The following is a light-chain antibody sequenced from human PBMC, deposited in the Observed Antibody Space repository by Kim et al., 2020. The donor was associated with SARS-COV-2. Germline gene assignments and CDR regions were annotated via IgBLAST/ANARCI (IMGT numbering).Light chain of an antibody. Sequence: PGERSTLSCRASQCVSSYLAWYQQKPGQAPRLLIYDASNRATGIPARFSGSGSGTDFTLTISSLEPEDFAVYYCQQRSNWPRALTFGGGTKVDIK. CDR2: DAS. CDR3: QQRSNWPRALT. CDR1: QCVSSY. J-gene: IGKJ4*01. V-gene: IGKV3-11*01.